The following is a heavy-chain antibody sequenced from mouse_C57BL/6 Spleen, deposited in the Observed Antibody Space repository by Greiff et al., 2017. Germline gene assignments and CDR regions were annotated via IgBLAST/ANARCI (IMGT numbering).Heavy chain of an antibody. V-gene: IGHV2-9-1*01. Sequence: QVQLKESGPGLVAPSQCLSIPCTVSGFSFTSYAISWVRQPPGKGLEWLGVIWTGGGTNYNSAHKSRLSISTDNAKRQVFLKMNSLQTDDTARYYCARNSDSSWFAYWGQGTLVTVSA. D-gene: IGHD3-3*01. CDR3: ARNSDSSWFAY. J-gene: IGHJ3*01. CDR1: GFSFTSYA. CDR2: IWTGGGT.